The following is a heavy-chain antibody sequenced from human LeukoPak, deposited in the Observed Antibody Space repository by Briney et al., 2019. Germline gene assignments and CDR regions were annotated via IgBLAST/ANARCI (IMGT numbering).Heavy chain of an antibody. D-gene: IGHD2-21*02. CDR2: IKQDGSEK. V-gene: IGHV3-7*01. J-gene: IGHJ4*02. CDR3: ARVTQHIVVVTAIGFDY. CDR1: GFTFSSYW. Sequence: PGGSLRLSCAASGFTFSSYWMSWVRQAPGKGLEWVANIKQDGSEKYYVDSVKGRFTISRDNAKNSLYLQMNSLRAEDTAVYYCARVTQHIVVVTAIGFDYWGQGTLVTVSS.